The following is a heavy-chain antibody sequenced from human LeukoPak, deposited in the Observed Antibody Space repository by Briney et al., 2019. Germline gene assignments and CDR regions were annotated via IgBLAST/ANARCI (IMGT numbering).Heavy chain of an antibody. Sequence: GGSLRLSCAASGFTFSSYAMSWVRQPPGKGLEWVSAISGSGGSTYYADSVKGRFTISRDNSKSTLYLQMNSLRAEDTAVYYCAKGGGYCSSTSCYMPTGYWGQGTLVTVSS. CDR3: AKGGGYCSSTSCYMPTGY. D-gene: IGHD2-2*02. J-gene: IGHJ4*02. CDR2: ISGSGGST. CDR1: GFTFSSYA. V-gene: IGHV3-23*01.